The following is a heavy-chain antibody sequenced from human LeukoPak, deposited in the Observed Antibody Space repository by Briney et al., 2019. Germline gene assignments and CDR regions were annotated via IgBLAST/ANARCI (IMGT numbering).Heavy chain of an antibody. J-gene: IGHJ4*02. V-gene: IGHV1-18*01. CDR2: ISAYNGNT. CDR1: GYTFTSYG. CDR3: ARVGDSGSYEGGFDY. Sequence: ASVKVSCKASGYTFTSYGISWVRQAPGQGLEWMGWISAYNGNTNYAQKLQGRVTMTTDTSTSTAYMELRSLRSDDTAVYYCARVGDSGSYEGGFDYWGQGTLVTVSA. D-gene: IGHD1-26*01.